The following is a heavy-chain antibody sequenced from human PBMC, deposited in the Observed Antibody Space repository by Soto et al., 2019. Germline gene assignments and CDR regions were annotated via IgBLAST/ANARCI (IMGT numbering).Heavy chain of an antibody. V-gene: IGHV4-59*08. Sequence: PSETLSLTCTVSGGSISSYYWSWIRQPPGKGLEWIGYIYYSGSTNYNPSLKSRVTISVDTSKNQFSLKLSSVTAADTAVYYCARYFVHGDSEDEYFDYWGQGTLVTVSS. D-gene: IGHD4-17*01. CDR2: IYYSGST. CDR3: ARYFVHGDSEDEYFDY. J-gene: IGHJ4*02. CDR1: GGSISSYY.